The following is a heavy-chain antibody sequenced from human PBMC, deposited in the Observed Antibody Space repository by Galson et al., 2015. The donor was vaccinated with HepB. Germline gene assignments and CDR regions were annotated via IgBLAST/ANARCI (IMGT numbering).Heavy chain of an antibody. CDR2: IKSKTFGGTV. D-gene: IGHD1-14*01. Sequence: SLRLSCAASGLTFSSYGMHWVRQAPGKGPEWVGRIKSKTFGGTVDYATPVKGRFTISRDDSKHTLSLLMNSLKTEDTAVYYCTTTVRPEDFIDYWGQGTLVTVSS. J-gene: IGHJ4*02. CDR3: TTTVRPEDFIDY. V-gene: IGHV3-15*01. CDR1: GLTFSSYG.